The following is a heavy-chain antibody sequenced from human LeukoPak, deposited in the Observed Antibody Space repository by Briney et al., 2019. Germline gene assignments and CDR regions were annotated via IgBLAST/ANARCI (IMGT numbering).Heavy chain of an antibody. CDR1: GGSISSYY. D-gene: IGHD1-26*01. Sequence: SETLSLTCPVSGGSISSYYWSWIRQPPGKGLEWIGYIYYSGSTNYNPSLKSRVTISVDTSKNQFSLKLSSVTAADTAVYYCARGLKVGSYYNYFDYWGQGTLVTVSS. V-gene: IGHV4-59*01. CDR2: IYYSGST. CDR3: ARGLKVGSYYNYFDY. J-gene: IGHJ4*02.